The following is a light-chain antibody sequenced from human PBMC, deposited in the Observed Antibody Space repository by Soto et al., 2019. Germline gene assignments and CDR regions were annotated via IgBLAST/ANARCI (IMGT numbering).Light chain of an antibody. J-gene: IGKJ3*01. Sequence: EIVLTQSPGTLSLSPGERATLSCRASQSLSSNYLAWYQQKPGQAPRLLIYGASTRATGIPYRFSGSGSGTDFTLTISRLEPEDFAVYYCQQYGSSLFTFGPGNKVDIK. CDR3: QQYGSSLFT. CDR2: GAS. V-gene: IGKV3-20*01. CDR1: QSLSSNY.